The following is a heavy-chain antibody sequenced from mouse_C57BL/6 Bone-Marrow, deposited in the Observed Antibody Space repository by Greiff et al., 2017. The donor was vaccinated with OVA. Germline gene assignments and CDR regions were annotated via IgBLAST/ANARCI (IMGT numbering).Heavy chain of an antibody. V-gene: IGHV2-5*01. CDR1: GFSFTSYG. D-gene: IGHD2-4*01. Sequence: QVQLQQSGPGLVQPSQSLSITCTVSGFSFTSYGVHWVRQSPGKGLEWLGVIWRGGSTDYNAAFMSRLSITKDNSKSQVFFKMNSLQADDTAIYYCAKMGWDYGGYYYAMDCWGQGTSVTVSS. CDR2: IWRGGST. CDR3: AKMGWDYGGYYYAMDC. J-gene: IGHJ4*01.